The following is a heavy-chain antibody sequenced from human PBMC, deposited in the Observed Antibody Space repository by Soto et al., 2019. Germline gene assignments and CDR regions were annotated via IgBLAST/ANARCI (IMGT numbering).Heavy chain of an antibody. D-gene: IGHD3-10*01. CDR3: ASALETGDY. J-gene: IGHJ4*02. CDR2: IWYDGSNK. Sequence: QVQLEESGGGVVQPGRSLRLSCVASGFTFSNYGMHWVRQAPGKGPEWVAVIWYDGSNKDYADSVKGRFTISRDNSRNTLYLQMNSLRAEDTAVYYCASALETGDYWGQGTLVTVSS. CDR1: GFTFSNYG. V-gene: IGHV3-33*01.